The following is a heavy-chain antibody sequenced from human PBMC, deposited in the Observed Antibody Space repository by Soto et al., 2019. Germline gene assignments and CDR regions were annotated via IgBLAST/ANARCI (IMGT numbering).Heavy chain of an antibody. Sequence: QVQLVESGGRAVQPGRSLRLACATSGFTFRNFGMLWVRQAPGKGLEWVAVIWSDGNKTYYRNSVKGRFTISRDNAENTLYLQMNSLRVEDTAFYYCARSQYCSSASCFAFDYWGRGTLVTVSS. CDR2: IWSDGNKT. J-gene: IGHJ4*02. D-gene: IGHD2-2*01. V-gene: IGHV3-33*01. CDR3: ARSQYCSSASCFAFDY. CDR1: GFTFRNFG.